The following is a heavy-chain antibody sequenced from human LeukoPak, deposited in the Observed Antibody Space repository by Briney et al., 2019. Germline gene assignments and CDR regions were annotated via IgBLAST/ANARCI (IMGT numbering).Heavy chain of an antibody. V-gene: IGHV3-9*03. CDR1: GFTFDDYA. Sequence: GGSLRLSCAASGFTFDDYAMHWVRQAPGKGLEWVSGISWNSGSIGYADSVKGRFTISRDNAKNSLYLQMNSLRAEDMALYYCAKDSSYDFWSGIDYWGQGTLVTVSS. J-gene: IGHJ4*02. CDR2: ISWNSGSI. CDR3: AKDSSYDFWSGIDY. D-gene: IGHD3-3*01.